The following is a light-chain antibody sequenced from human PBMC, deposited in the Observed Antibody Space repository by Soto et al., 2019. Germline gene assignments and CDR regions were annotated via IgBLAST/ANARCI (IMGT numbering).Light chain of an antibody. Sequence: DIQMTQSPSSLSASVGDRVTITCRTNQNINKYLNWYQQEPGKAPKLLIYTTSSLKSGVPTRFSGSGSGTEFTVTIDNLQPEDLAAYYCQQTYSASRAFGQGTKVEIK. J-gene: IGKJ1*01. CDR3: QQTYSASRA. CDR2: TTS. V-gene: IGKV1-39*01. CDR1: QNINKY.